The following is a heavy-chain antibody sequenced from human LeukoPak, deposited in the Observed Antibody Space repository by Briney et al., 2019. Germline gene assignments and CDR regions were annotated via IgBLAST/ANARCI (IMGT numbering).Heavy chain of an antibody. Sequence: ASVKVSCKASGYTFTGYYMHWVRQAPGQGLEWMGWMNPNSGNTGYAQKFQGRVTMTRNTSISTAYMELSSLRSEDTAVYYCARLNGKSGWYFPFDYWGQGTLATVSS. CDR1: GYTFTGYY. V-gene: IGHV1-8*02. CDR3: ARLNGKSGWYFPFDY. D-gene: IGHD6-19*01. CDR2: MNPNSGNT. J-gene: IGHJ4*02.